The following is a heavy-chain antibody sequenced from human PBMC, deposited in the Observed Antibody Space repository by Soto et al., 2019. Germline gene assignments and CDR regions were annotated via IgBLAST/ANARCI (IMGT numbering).Heavy chain of an antibody. J-gene: IGHJ4*02. V-gene: IGHV3-23*01. D-gene: IGHD3-3*01. CDR1: GFTFSSYA. CDR2: ISGSGGST. Sequence: GRSLRLSCAASGFTFSSYAMSWVRQAPGKGLEWVSAISGSGGSTYYADSVKGRFTISRDDSKNTLFLQMNSLGAEDTAVYYCAKDFGVRFLEWLFEPFDYWGQGTLVTVSS. CDR3: AKDFGVRFLEWLFEPFDY.